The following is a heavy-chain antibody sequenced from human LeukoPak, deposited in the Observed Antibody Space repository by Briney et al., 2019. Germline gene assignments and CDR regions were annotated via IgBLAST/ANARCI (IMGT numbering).Heavy chain of an antibody. D-gene: IGHD5-18*01. J-gene: IGHJ6*03. CDR3: AKVGSSDIAMDNDYYYYMDV. V-gene: IGHV3-43D*03. CDR1: GFTFDDYD. CDR2: ISWDGGST. Sequence: QPGGSLSLSCAASGFTFDDYDMHWVRQAPGKGLEWVCLISWDGGSTYYADSVKGRFTISRDNSKNSLYLQMNSLRAEDTALYYCAKVGSSDIAMDNDYYYYMDVWGKGTTVTVSS.